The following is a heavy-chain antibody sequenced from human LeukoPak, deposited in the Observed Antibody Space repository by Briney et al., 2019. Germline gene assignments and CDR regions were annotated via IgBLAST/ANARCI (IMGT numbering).Heavy chain of an antibody. Sequence: GGSLRLSCAASGFTFSSYAMSWVRQAPGKGLEWVSAISGSGGSTYYANSVKGRFTISRDNSKNTLYLQMNSLRAEDTAVYYCAKGKGIAAAGTPFDYWGQGTLVTVSS. D-gene: IGHD6-13*01. V-gene: IGHV3-23*01. CDR1: GFTFSSYA. CDR3: AKGKGIAAAGTPFDY. J-gene: IGHJ4*02. CDR2: ISGSGGST.